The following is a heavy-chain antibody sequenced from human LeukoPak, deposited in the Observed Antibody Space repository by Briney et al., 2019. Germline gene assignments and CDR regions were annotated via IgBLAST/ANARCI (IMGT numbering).Heavy chain of an antibody. CDR1: GGSISSSNW. CDR3: ARVLSGSNFDY. D-gene: IGHD3-22*01. Sequence: PSETLSLTCAVSGGSISSSNWWSWVRQPPEKGLEWIGEIIHSGGTNYNPSLKSRVTISVDKPKNQFSLKLSSVTAADTAVYYCARVLSGSNFDYWGQGTLVTVSS. CDR2: IIHSGGT. J-gene: IGHJ4*02. V-gene: IGHV4-4*02.